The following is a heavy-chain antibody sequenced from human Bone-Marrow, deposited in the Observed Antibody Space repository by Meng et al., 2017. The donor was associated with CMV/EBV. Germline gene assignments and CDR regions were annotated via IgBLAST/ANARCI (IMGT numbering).Heavy chain of an antibody. Sequence: SETLSLTCTVSGGSVSSGSYYWSWIRQPPGKGLEWIEYIYYSGSTNYNPSLKSRVTISVDTSKNQFSLKLSSVTAADAAVYYCARTTSSGWYRGHWYFDLWGRGTLVTVSS. CDR1: GGSVSSGSYY. CDR2: IYYSGST. CDR3: ARTTSSGWYRGHWYFDL. D-gene: IGHD6-13*01. V-gene: IGHV4-61*01. J-gene: IGHJ2*01.